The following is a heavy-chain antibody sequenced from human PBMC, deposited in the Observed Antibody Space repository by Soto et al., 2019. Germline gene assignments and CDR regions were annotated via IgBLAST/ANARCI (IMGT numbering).Heavy chain of an antibody. CDR1: GGSMSGGDYY. V-gene: IGHV4-30-4*01. J-gene: IGHJ5*02. Sequence: SETLSLTCTVSGGSMSGGDYYWSWIRQPPGKGLEWIGYIYYSGSTYYNPSLKSRVTISVDPSKNQFSLKLSSVTAADTAVYYCARAGGFNWFDPWGQGTLVTVSS. D-gene: IGHD3-10*01. CDR2: IYYSGST. CDR3: ARAGGFNWFDP.